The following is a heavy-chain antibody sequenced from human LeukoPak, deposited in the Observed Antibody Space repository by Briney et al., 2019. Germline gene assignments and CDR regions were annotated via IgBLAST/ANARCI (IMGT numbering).Heavy chain of an antibody. V-gene: IGHV3-21*01. CDR2: ISSSSSYI. CDR1: GFTFSSYS. J-gene: IGHJ4*02. Sequence: GGSLRLSCAASGFTFSSYSMNWVRQAPGKGLEWVSSISSSSSYIYYADSAKGRFTISRDNAKNSLYLQMNSLRADDTAVYYCAQSLVVPAAMSLDYWGQGTLVTVSS. CDR3: AQSLVVPAAMSLDY. D-gene: IGHD2-2*01.